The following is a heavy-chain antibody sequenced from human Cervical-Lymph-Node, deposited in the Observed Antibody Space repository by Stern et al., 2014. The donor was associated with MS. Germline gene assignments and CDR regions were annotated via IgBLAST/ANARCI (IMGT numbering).Heavy chain of an antibody. J-gene: IGHJ3*01. CDR3: AFFPPPR. CDR2: IIPVSGTA. V-gene: IGHV1-69*01. CDR1: GGTFRNYA. Sequence: QMQLVESGAEVKKPGSSVKVSCKASGGTFRNYALSWVRQAPGQGLEWMGVIIPVSGTATYAQTFHGRVNIIADDSTGTASMGLTSLGSEDTAVYFCAFFPPPRWGQGTMVTVSS.